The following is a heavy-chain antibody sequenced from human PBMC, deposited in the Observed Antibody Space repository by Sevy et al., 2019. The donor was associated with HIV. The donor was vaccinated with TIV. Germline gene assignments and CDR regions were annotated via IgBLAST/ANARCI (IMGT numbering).Heavy chain of an antibody. Sequence: GGSVRLSCAASGFTFSSYSMNWVRQAPGKGLEWVSYISSSSSTIYYADSVKGRFTISRDNAKNSLYLQMNSLRDEDTAVYYCASLRVGTTDGYYFDYWGQGTLVTVSS. CDR1: GFTFSSYS. CDR2: ISSSSSTI. CDR3: ASLRVGTTDGYYFDY. D-gene: IGHD4-17*01. J-gene: IGHJ4*02. V-gene: IGHV3-48*02.